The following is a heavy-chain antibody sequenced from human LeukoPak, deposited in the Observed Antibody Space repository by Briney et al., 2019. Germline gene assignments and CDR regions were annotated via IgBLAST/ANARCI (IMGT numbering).Heavy chain of an antibody. Sequence: PSETLSLTCTVSGGSISSYYWSWIRQPAGKGLEWIGRIYTSGSTNYNPSLKSRVTMSVDTSKNQFSLKLSSVTAADTAVYYCASSVTLGYSYGPEYFQHWGQGTLVTVSS. CDR3: ASSVTLGYSYGPEYFQH. J-gene: IGHJ1*01. D-gene: IGHD5-18*01. CDR2: IYTSGST. CDR1: GGSISSYY. V-gene: IGHV4-4*07.